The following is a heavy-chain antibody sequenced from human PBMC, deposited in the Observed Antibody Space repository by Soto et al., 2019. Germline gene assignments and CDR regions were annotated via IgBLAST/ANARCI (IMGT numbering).Heavy chain of an antibody. CDR1: GFTFSSYG. D-gene: IGHD1-26*01. Sequence: QVQLVESGGGVVQPGRSLRLSCAASGFTFSSYGMHWVRQAPGKGLEWVAVISYDGSNKYYADSVKGRFTISRDNSKNTLYLQMNSLRAKDTAVYYCARGAAGYWGQGTLVTVSS. V-gene: IGHV3-30*03. CDR3: ARGAAGY. CDR2: ISYDGSNK. J-gene: IGHJ4*02.